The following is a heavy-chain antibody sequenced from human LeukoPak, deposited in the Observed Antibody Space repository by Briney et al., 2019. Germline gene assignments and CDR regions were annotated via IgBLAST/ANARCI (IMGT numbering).Heavy chain of an antibody. CDR3: ARHPISSSWYNYYGMDV. J-gene: IGHJ6*02. CDR1: GGSISSYY. Sequence: SETLSLTCTVSGGSISSYYWSWIRQPLGKGLEWIGYIYYSGSTNYNPSLKSRVTISVDTSKNQFSLKLSSVTAADTAVYYCARHPISSSWYNYYGMDVWGQGTTVTVSS. CDR2: IYYSGST. V-gene: IGHV4-59*08. D-gene: IGHD6-13*01.